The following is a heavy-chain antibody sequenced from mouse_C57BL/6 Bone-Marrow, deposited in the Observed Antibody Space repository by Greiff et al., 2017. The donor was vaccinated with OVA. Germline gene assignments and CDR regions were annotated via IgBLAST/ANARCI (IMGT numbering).Heavy chain of an antibody. V-gene: IGHV1-81*01. CDR1: GYTFTSYG. J-gene: IGHJ1*03. Sequence: VQLQQSGAELARPGAPVKLSCKASGYTFTSYGISWVKQRTGQGLEWIGEIYPRSGNTYYNEKFKGKATLTADNSSSTAYMELRSLTSEDSAVYFCASTPPIYYYGSSLWYFDVWGTGTTVTVSS. CDR3: ASTPPIYYYGSSLWYFDV. D-gene: IGHD1-1*01. CDR2: IYPRSGNT.